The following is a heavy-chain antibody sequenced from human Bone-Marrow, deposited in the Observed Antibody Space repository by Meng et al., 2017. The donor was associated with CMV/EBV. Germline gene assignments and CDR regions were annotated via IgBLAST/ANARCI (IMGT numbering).Heavy chain of an antibody. CDR2: INHSGST. CDR3: ARGRHIAARPFYY. V-gene: IGHV4-34*01. J-gene: IGHJ4*02. CDR1: GGSFSGYS. Sequence: QVPLQPWGAGLLKTSETLFLTCAVHGGSFSGYSWSWIRQPPGKGLEWIGEINHSGSTNYNPSLKSRVTISVDTSKNQFSLKLSSVTAADTAVYYCARGRHIAARPFYYWGQGTLVTVSS. D-gene: IGHD6-6*01.